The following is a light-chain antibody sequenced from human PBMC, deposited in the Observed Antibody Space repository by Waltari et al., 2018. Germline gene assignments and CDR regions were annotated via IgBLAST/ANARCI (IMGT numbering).Light chain of an antibody. V-gene: IGLV3-19*01. CDR2: GKN. CDR3: NSRDSNGNPFV. Sequence: SSELTQDPAVSVALGQTVRITCQGDSRRTDYENWYRQKPGQAPPLVMYGKNNRPSGIPDRFSGSYSGDTASLTITGAQAEDEADYYCNSRDSNGNPFVFGPATKVTVL. CDR1: SRRTDY. J-gene: IGLJ1*01.